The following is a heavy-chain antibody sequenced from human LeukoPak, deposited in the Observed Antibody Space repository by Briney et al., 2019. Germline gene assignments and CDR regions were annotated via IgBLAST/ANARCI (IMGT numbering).Heavy chain of an antibody. Sequence: SETLSLTCAVYGGSFSTHYWTWIRQPPGKGLEWIGEINHSGATNYNPSLKSRVAISVDTSVKQFSLTLKSVTAADTAVYYCARGRESGYLCGDYRYYFDYWGQGTLVTVSS. V-gene: IGHV4-34*01. CDR2: INHSGAT. CDR1: GGSFSTHY. J-gene: IGHJ4*02. D-gene: IGHD2-21*01. CDR3: ARGRESGYLCGDYRYYFDY.